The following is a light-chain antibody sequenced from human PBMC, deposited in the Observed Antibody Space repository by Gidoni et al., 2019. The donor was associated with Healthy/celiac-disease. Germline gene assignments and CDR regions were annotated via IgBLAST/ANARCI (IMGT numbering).Light chain of an antibody. CDR3: QQSYSTPIT. Sequence: GDRVTITCRASQSISSYLNWYQQKPGKAPKLLISAASSLQSGVPSRFSGSRSGTDFTLTISSLQPEDFATYFCQQSYSTPITFGQGTRLEIK. CDR1: QSISSY. J-gene: IGKJ5*01. CDR2: AAS. V-gene: IGKV1-39*01.